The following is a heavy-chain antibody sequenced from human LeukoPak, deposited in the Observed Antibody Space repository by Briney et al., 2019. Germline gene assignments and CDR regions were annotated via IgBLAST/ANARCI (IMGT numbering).Heavy chain of an antibody. J-gene: IGHJ4*02. Sequence: GGSLRLSCAASGFTFSNYAMHWVRQAPGKGLEYVSAISSNGGSTYYANSVKGRFIISRDNSKNTLYLQMGSLRAEDMAVYYCARVRSSSWSPFDYWGQGTLVTVSS. CDR3: ARVRSSSWSPFDY. CDR2: ISSNGGST. D-gene: IGHD6-13*01. V-gene: IGHV3-64*01. CDR1: GFTFSNYA.